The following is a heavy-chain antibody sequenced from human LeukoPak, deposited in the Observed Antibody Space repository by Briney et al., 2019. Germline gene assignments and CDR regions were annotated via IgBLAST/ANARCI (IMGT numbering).Heavy chain of an antibody. J-gene: IGHJ4*02. CDR3: ARVSRAPDSSGYYYVVIDY. CDR1: GDSISSYY. Sequence: SETLSLTCTVSGDSISSYYWSWIRQPPGKGLEWIGYIYYSGSTNYNPSLKSRVTISVDTSKNQFSLKLSSVTAADTAVYYCARVSRAPDSSGYYYVVIDYWGQGTLVTVSS. CDR2: IYYSGST. D-gene: IGHD3-22*01. V-gene: IGHV4-59*01.